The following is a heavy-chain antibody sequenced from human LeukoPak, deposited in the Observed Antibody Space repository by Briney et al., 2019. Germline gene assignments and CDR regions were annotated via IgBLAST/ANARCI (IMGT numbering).Heavy chain of an antibody. CDR2: IIPMFGTP. D-gene: IGHD3-10*01. CDR3: ARDRIPYGSGNIGHFQH. Sequence: GASVKVSCKASGDTFSTYAIRWVRQAPGQGLEWMGGIIPMFGTPNYAQKFQGRVTITANKSTSTAYMELRSLRSEDTAVYYCARDRIPYGSGNIGHFQHWGQGTLVTVSS. CDR1: GDTFSTYA. V-gene: IGHV1-69*06. J-gene: IGHJ1*01.